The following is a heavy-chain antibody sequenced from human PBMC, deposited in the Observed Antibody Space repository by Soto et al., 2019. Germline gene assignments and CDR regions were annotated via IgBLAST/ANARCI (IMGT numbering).Heavy chain of an antibody. D-gene: IGHD4-4*01. Sequence: GGSLRLSCAASGFTFSSYAMIWVRQAPGKGLERVSAISGSGGSTYYADSVKGRFTISRDNSKNTLYLQMNSLRAEDTAVYYCAKDHDYSKRAFLGVYYGMDVWGQGTTVTVSS. CDR3: AKDHDYSKRAFLGVYYGMDV. V-gene: IGHV3-23*01. J-gene: IGHJ6*02. CDR2: ISGSGGST. CDR1: GFTFSSYA.